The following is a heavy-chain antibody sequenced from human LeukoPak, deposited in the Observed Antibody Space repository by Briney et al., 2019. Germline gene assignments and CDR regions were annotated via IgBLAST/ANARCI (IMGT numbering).Heavy chain of an antibody. J-gene: IGHJ5*02. D-gene: IGHD3-22*01. V-gene: IGHV1-46*01. CDR1: GYTFTSYY. Sequence: ASVKVSCKASGYTFTSYYIQWVRQAPGQGLEWMGIINSSWGSASYAQQFQGRVTMTRDTSTSTVYMELSSLRSEDTAVYYCARDPLYYYDSSSSGHVPQPNWLDPWGQGTLVTVSS. CDR2: INSSWGSA. CDR3: ARDPLYYYDSSSSGHVPQPNWLDP.